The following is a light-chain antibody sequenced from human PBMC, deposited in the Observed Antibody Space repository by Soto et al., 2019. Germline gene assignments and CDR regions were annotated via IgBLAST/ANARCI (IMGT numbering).Light chain of an antibody. Sequence: DIQMTQSPSTLSASVGDRVTITCRASQSISSWLAWYQQKPGKAPKLLIYKASSLESGVPSRFSGSGSGTEFPFTSSSLQADDFATYYCQQYNSYWTFGQATKVEIK. CDR3: QQYNSYWT. V-gene: IGKV1-5*03. CDR1: QSISSW. CDR2: KAS. J-gene: IGKJ1*01.